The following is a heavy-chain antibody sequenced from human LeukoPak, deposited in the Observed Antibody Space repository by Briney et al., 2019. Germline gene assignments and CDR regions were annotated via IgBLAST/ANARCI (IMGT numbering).Heavy chain of an antibody. CDR1: GGSISSGGYY. D-gene: IGHD6-13*01. CDR2: IYHSGST. V-gene: IGHV4-30-2*01. J-gene: IGHJ4*02. CDR3: ARGIRYSSSWYFDY. Sequence: PSETLSLTCTVSGGSISSGGYYWSWIRQHPGKGLEWIGYIYHSGSTYYNPSLKSRVTISVDRSKNQFSLKLSSVTAADTAVYYCARGIRYSSSWYFDYWGQGTLVTVSS.